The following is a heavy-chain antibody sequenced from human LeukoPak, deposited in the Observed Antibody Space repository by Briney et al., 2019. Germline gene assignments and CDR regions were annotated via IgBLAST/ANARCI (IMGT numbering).Heavy chain of an antibody. J-gene: IGHJ6*03. CDR2: ISAYNGNT. Sequence: GASVKVSCKASGYTFTSYGISWVRQAPGQGLEWMGWISAYNGNTNYAQKFQGRVTITADKSTSTAYMELSSLRSEDTAVYYCAREGDFWSGYYKYYYYYYMDVWGKGTTVTVSS. V-gene: IGHV1-18*01. CDR1: GYTFTSYG. D-gene: IGHD3-3*01. CDR3: AREGDFWSGYYKYYYYYYMDV.